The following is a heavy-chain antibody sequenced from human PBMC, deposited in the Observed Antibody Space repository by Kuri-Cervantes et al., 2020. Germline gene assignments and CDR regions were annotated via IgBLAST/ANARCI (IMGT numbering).Heavy chain of an antibody. Sequence: GGSLRPSGAASGFRFVDYAMTWFRQAPGKGLEWVSGISWKSGTIGYADSVKGRFTISRDNSKNTLYLQMDTLRAEDTAVYFCAKDSYDYIWGSYPNTDAFDVWGQGTMVTVSS. V-gene: IGHV3-9*01. J-gene: IGHJ3*01. CDR2: ISWKSGTI. CDR3: AKDSYDYIWGSYPNTDAFDV. D-gene: IGHD3-16*02. CDR1: GFRFVDYA.